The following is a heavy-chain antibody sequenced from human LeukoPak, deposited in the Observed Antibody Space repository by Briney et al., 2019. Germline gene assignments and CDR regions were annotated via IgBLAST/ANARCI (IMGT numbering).Heavy chain of an antibody. CDR2: IYTSGST. Sequence: SETLSLTCTVSGGSISSYYWSWIRQPAGKGLEWVGRIYTSGSTNYHPSHKSRVTMSVDTSKNQFSLKLRSVTAADTAVYYCATEWGIAAAGSFDYWGQGTLVTVSS. V-gene: IGHV4-4*07. CDR1: GGSISSYY. J-gene: IGHJ4*02. D-gene: IGHD6-13*01. CDR3: ATEWGIAAAGSFDY.